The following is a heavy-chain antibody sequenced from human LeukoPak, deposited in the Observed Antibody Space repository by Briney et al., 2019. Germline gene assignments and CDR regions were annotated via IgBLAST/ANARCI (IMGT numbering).Heavy chain of an antibody. D-gene: IGHD3-3*01. CDR2: IYYSGVT. Sequence: PSETLSLTCTVSGGSISSGDYYWSWIRQRPGKGLEWIGSIYYSGVTYYNPPLESRVTISVDTSKNQFSLNLSSVTAADTAVYYCARVRFLEWLPFDYWGQGTLVTVSS. J-gene: IGHJ4*02. CDR1: GGSISSGDYY. CDR3: ARVRFLEWLPFDY. V-gene: IGHV4-31*03.